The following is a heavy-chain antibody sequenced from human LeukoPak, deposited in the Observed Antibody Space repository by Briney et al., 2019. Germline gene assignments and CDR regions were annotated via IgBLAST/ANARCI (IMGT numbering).Heavy chain of an antibody. CDR3: AKGFGSVWYYFDY. Sequence: SLRLSCAASGFTFDDYAMHWVRQAPGKGLEWVSGISWNSGSIGYADSVKGRFTISRDNSKNTLYLQMNSLRPEDTAVYYCAKGFGSVWYYFDYWGQGTLVTVSS. CDR2: ISWNSGSI. D-gene: IGHD6-19*01. J-gene: IGHJ4*02. V-gene: IGHV3-9*01. CDR1: GFTFDDYA.